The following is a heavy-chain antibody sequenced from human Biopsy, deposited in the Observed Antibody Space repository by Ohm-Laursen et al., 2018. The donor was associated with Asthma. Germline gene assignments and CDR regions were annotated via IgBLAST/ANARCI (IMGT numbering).Heavy chain of an antibody. J-gene: IGHJ3*02. D-gene: IGHD4-17*01. CDR1: GGSISSGDYS. Sequence: TLSLTCAVSGGSISSGDYSWSWIRQPPGKGLEWIGFISPSGNTYYSPSLKSRLTISVDRSKNQFSLRLSSVTAVDTAMYYCARDYGDYVWRAFDIWGQGTMVTVSS. CDR3: ARDYGDYVWRAFDI. CDR2: ISPSGNT. V-gene: IGHV4-30-2*01.